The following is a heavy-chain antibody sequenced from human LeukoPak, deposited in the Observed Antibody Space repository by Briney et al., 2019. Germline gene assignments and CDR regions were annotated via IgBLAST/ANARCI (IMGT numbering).Heavy chain of an antibody. D-gene: IGHD2-2*02. CDR2: LIPIFGTA. V-gene: IGHV1-69*13. J-gene: IGHJ5*02. CDR1: GGTFSSYA. CDR3: ARDRQVVPAAINYDWFDP. Sequence: SVKVSCKASGGTFSSYAISWVRQAPGPGLEWMGGLIPIFGTANYAQKFQGRVTITADESTSTAYMELSSLRSEDTAVYYCARDRQVVPAAINYDWFDPWGQGTLVTASS.